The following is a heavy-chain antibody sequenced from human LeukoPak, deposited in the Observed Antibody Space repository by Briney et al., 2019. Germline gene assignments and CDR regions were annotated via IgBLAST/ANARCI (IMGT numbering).Heavy chain of an antibody. CDR3: ARDRGYTLDY. CDR1: GFTFRSYW. CDR2: IKSDGSST. J-gene: IGHJ4*02. Sequence: GGSLRLSCAASGFTFRSYWMHWVRQAPGKGLVWVSNIKSDGSSTTYADSVKGRFTISRDNAKNTLYLQMNSLRAEDTAVYYCARDRGYTLDYWGQGTLVTVSS. V-gene: IGHV3-74*01. D-gene: IGHD3-16*02.